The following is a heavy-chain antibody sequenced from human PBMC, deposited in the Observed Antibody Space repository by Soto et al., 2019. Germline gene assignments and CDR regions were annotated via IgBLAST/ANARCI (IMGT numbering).Heavy chain of an antibody. CDR2: ISGSGGIT. Sequence: PEGSLRLSCAASGFTFSSYAMSWVRQAPGKGLEWVSDISGSGGITYYADSVKGRFTISRDNAKNTVYLQMKSLTAEDTAVYYCAGPRAHGNGGGPGNWFDPWGQANLVTVSS. D-gene: IGHD2-8*02. J-gene: IGHJ5*02. CDR1: GFTFSSYA. CDR3: AGPRAHGNGGGPGNWFDP. V-gene: IGHV3-23*01.